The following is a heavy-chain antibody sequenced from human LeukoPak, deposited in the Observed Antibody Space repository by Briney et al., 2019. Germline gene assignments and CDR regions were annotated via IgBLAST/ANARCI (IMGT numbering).Heavy chain of an antibody. CDR2: TYYRSKWYY. V-gene: IGHV6-1*01. Sequence: SQALSLTCAISGDSVSSNSAAWNWIRQSPSRGLEWLGRTYYRSKWYYDYAVSVKSRITINPDTSKNQCSLQLNSVTPEDTAVYYCAREFGSVYRNWFDPWGQGTLVTLSS. CDR1: GDSVSSNSAA. J-gene: IGHJ5*02. D-gene: IGHD3-22*01. CDR3: AREFGSVYRNWFDP.